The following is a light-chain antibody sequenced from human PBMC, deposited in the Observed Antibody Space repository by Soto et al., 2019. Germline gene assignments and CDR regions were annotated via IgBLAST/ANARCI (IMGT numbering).Light chain of an antibody. CDR2: GAS. Sequence: EIVLTQSPGTLSLSPGERATLSCRASQSLSSSYLAWYQQKPGQAPRLLIYGASSRATAIPDRFSGSGSGTDFTLTINRLEPEDFAVYYCQHFGSSLTVGGGTKVEIK. CDR3: QHFGSSLT. J-gene: IGKJ4*01. CDR1: QSLSSSY. V-gene: IGKV3-20*01.